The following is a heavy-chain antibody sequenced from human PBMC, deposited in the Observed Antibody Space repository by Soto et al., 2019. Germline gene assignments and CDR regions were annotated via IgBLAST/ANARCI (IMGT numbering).Heavy chain of an antibody. J-gene: IGHJ4*02. Sequence: GASVKVSCKACGDTFTSYAMHWVRQAPGQRLEWMGWINAGNGNTKYSQKFQGRVTITRDTSASTAYMELSSLRSEDTAVYYCARSIVVVTALDYWGQGTLVTV. CDR2: INAGNGNT. CDR1: GDTFTSYA. CDR3: ARSIVVVTALDY. D-gene: IGHD2-21*02. V-gene: IGHV1-3*01.